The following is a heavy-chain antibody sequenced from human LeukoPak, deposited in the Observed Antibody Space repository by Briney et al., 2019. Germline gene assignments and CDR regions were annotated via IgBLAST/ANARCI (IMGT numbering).Heavy chain of an antibody. D-gene: IGHD2-8*01. V-gene: IGHV3-7*01. J-gene: IGHJ4*02. Sequence: PGGSLRLSCAASGFTFSNYWMGWVRQAPGKGLEYVANIKSGGSETNYVDSLKGRFTISRDDARNSVYLQVNSLRAEDTAVYYCARDVWGRLDYWGQGTLVPVSS. CDR1: GFTFSNYW. CDR3: ARDVWGRLDY. CDR2: IKSGGSET.